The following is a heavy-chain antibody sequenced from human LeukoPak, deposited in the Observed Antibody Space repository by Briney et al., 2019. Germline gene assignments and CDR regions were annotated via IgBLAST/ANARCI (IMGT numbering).Heavy chain of an antibody. Sequence: PGGSLRLSCAASGFTFRSYEMNWVRQAPGKGLEWVSHISSSGATIYSADSVKGRFTISRDNAKNSLFLQMHSLRAEDAAVYYCSKDRAGYSGARGFDYWGQGTLVTVSS. J-gene: IGHJ4*02. V-gene: IGHV3-48*03. CDR1: GFTFRSYE. D-gene: IGHD5-12*01. CDR3: SKDRAGYSGARGFDY. CDR2: ISSSGATI.